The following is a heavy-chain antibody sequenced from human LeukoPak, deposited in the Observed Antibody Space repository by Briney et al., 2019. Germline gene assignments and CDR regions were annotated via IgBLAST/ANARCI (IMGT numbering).Heavy chain of an antibody. V-gene: IGHV1-69*04. Sequence: GASVKVSCKSSGDTPNIHPISGVQQPPGQGLDGMGRTIPPFGKANYAQKFQGRVAITADKSTRTAYMEMSSLRSEDTAVYYCARDYNWNFANSSPFDYWGQGTLVTVSS. CDR1: GDTPNIHP. CDR3: ARDYNWNFANSSPFDY. D-gene: IGHD1-7*01. CDR2: TIPPFGKA. J-gene: IGHJ4*02.